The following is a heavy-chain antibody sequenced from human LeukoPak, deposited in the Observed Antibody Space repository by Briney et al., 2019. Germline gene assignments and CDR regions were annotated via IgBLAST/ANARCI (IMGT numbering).Heavy chain of an antibody. D-gene: IGHD3-10*01. V-gene: IGHV3-20*01. CDR3: ARVYYGSGSYLFDY. Sequence: GGSLRLSCAASGFTFDDYGMSWVRQAPGKGLEWVSGINWNGGSTGYADSVKGRFTISRDNAKSSLYLQMNSLRAEDTALYHCARVYYGSGSYLFDYWGQGTLVTVSS. J-gene: IGHJ4*02. CDR2: INWNGGST. CDR1: GFTFDDYG.